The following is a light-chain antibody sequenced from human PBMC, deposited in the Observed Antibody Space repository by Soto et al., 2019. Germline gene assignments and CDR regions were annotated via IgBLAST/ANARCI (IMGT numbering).Light chain of an antibody. J-gene: IGLJ3*02. Sequence: QSALTQPASVSGSPGQSITISCTGTSSDVGAYNYVSRYQQHPGKAPKLMIYEVSNRPSGVSNRFSGSKSGNTASLTISGLQAEDEADYYCNSYTSSSARVFGGGTKLTVL. V-gene: IGLV2-14*01. CDR2: EVS. CDR1: SSDVGAYNY. CDR3: NSYTSSSARV.